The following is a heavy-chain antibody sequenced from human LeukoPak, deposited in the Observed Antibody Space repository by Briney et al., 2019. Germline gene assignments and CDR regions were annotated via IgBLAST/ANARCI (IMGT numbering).Heavy chain of an antibody. J-gene: IGHJ4*02. V-gene: IGHV3-7*01. CDR3: VRAGKIVTRGSYY. CDR2: IKQDGSEK. D-gene: IGHD1-26*01. CDR1: GFTFSSYW. Sequence: GGSLRLSCAASGFTFSSYWMSWVRQAPGKGLEWVANIKQDGSEKYYVDSVKGRFTISRDNAKNSLYLQMNSLRAEDTAVYYCVRAGKIVTRGSYYWGQGTLVTVSS.